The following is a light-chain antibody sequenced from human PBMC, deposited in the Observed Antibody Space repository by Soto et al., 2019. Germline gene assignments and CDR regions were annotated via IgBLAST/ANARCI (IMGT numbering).Light chain of an antibody. Sequence: EIVMTQSPATLSVSPGERATLSCRASQSVSSNLAWYQQKPGQAPRLLIYGASTKATGIPARFSGSGSVTEFTLTLSSLHSEDFAVYYCQQYNNWPFNFGQGTKVEIK. V-gene: IGKV3-15*01. CDR2: GAS. CDR3: QQYNNWPFN. J-gene: IGKJ1*01. CDR1: QSVSSN.